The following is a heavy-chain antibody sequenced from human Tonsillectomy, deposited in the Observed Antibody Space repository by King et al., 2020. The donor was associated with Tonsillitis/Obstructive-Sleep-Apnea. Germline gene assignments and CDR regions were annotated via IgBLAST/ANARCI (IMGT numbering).Heavy chain of an antibody. CDR1: GFTFNDAW. J-gene: IGHJ4*01. CDR2: IKSKTDGGTK. Sequence: VQLVESGGGLVEPGGSLTISCTASGFTFNDAWMNWVRQAPGQGLEWVGRIKSKTDGGTKSYAAPVKGRFTISRNDSNNTLFLLMNSLKTEDTAVYYCTGEPATEVTNWGHGTLVTVSS. V-gene: IGHV3-15*07. CDR3: TGEPATEVTN. D-gene: IGHD2-8*01.